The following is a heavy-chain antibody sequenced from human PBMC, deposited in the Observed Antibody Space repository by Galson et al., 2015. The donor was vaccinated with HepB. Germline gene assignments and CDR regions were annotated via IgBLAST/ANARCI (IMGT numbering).Heavy chain of an antibody. CDR2: IQPGDSDT. V-gene: IGHV5-51*01. CDR3: TRHWSNFLDY. J-gene: IGHJ4*02. CDR1: GYSFTSYW. D-gene: IGHD3-3*01. Sequence: QSGAEVKKSGESLKNSCKGSGYSFTSYWIVWVRQRPGKGLEWMGIIQPGDSDTKYSPSFQGQVTISADKSISTAYLQWSSLKASDTAMYYCTRHWSNFLDYWGQGSLVTVSS.